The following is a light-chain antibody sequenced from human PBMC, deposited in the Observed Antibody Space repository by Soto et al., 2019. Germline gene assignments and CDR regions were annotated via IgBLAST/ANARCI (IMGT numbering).Light chain of an antibody. CDR1: QSVDSSF. CDR2: GAS. J-gene: IGKJ1*01. CDR3: EQYVSSVT. Sequence: EIVLTQSPGSLSLSPGERATLSCRASQSVDSSFFSWYQQKPGQAPRLPIYGASNRATGIPDRFSGRGSGTDFTLTITGLEPEDFAVYYCEQYVSSVTFGQRTKVESK. V-gene: IGKV3-20*01.